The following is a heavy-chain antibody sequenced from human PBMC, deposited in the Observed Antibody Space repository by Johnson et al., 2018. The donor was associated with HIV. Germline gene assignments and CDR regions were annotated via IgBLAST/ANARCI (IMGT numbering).Heavy chain of an antibody. CDR3: TTDDAPSYGDYGAALDI. V-gene: IGHV3-15*01. Sequence: VQLVESGGGLVQPGGSLRLSCAASGFTFSNAWMSWVRQAPGKGLEWVGRIKSKTDGGTTDYAAPVKGRFTISRDDSKNTLYLQMNSLKTEDTALYYCTTDDAPSYGDYGAALDIWGQGTMVTVSS. CDR1: GFTFSNAW. D-gene: IGHD4-17*01. J-gene: IGHJ3*02. CDR2: IKSKTDGGTT.